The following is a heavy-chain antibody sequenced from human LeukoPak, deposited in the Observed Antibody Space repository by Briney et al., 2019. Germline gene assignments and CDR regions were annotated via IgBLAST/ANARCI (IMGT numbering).Heavy chain of an antibody. J-gene: IGHJ5*02. V-gene: IGHV4-34*01. CDR1: NGSFSGYY. D-gene: IGHD3-16*01. CDR2: VNHGGDT. CDR3: GRAAWNGGGGLDP. Sequence: SETLSLTCAVYNGSFSGYYWSWIRQSPEKGLEWIGEVNHGGDTNYNPSPRSRVTISLDTSKNHLSLKLRSGTDADTAIYNCGRAAWNGGGGLDPWGQGTLVSVSS.